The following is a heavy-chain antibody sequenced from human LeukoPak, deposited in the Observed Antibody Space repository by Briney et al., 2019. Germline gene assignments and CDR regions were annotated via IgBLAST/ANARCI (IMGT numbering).Heavy chain of an antibody. CDR2: INHSGST. V-gene: IGHV4-34*01. CDR1: GGSFSGYY. CDR3: ARGSNSSWYLYYYYGMDV. J-gene: IGHJ6*02. D-gene: IGHD6-13*01. Sequence: SETLSLTCAVYGGSFSGYYWSWIRQPPGKGLEWIGEINHSGSTNYSPSLKSRVTISVDTSKNQFSLKLSSVTAADTAVYYCARGSNSSWYLYYYYGMDVWGQGTTVTVSS.